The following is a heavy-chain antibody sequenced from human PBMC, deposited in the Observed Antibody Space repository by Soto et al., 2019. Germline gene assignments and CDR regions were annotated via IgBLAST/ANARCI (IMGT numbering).Heavy chain of an antibody. CDR3: ARGGSGWKALNYFDS. CDR1: GGSIDNNGYS. CDR2: NNYRADT. J-gene: IGHJ4*02. D-gene: IGHD6-19*01. Sequence: SETLSLTCIVSGGSIDNNGYSWTWIRQRPGGGLEWLGSNNYRADTYYTPSLKSRITISLDTSQNHFSLWLTSVTAADTGIYYYARGGSGWKALNYFDSWGQGILVTV. V-gene: IGHV4-31*03.